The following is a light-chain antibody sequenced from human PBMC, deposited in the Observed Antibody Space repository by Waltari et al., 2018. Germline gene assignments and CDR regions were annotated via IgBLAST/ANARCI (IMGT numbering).Light chain of an antibody. CDR2: DAS. V-gene: IGKV3-11*01. J-gene: IGKJ5*01. Sequence: EIVLTHSPATLSLSPGERATLPCRASQNVSSYLAWYQQKPGQAPRLPIYDASNRATGIPARFSGSGSGTDFTLTISSLEPEDFAVYYCQQRSNWPITFGQGTRLEIK. CDR1: QNVSSY. CDR3: QQRSNWPIT.